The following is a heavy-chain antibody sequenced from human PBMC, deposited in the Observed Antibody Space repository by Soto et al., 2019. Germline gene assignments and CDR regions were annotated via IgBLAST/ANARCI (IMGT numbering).Heavy chain of an antibody. CDR1: GFTFSSYA. J-gene: IGHJ4*02. V-gene: IGHV3-23*01. D-gene: IGHD3-16*01. Sequence: DVQLLESGGDLVQPGESLRLSCVASGFTFSSYAMNWVRQAPEMGLEWVSTISGSGGSIYYAESVKGRFAMSRDNSNNSLFLQTSSRRVEDPAIYYCVKGINYGYDSLGYWGQETVVTVSS. CDR3: VKGINYGYDSLGY. CDR2: ISGSGGSI.